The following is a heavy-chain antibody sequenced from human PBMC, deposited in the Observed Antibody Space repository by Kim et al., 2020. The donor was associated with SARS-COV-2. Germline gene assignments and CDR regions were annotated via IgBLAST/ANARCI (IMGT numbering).Heavy chain of an antibody. V-gene: IGHV3-30*01. CDR3: ARGGGGKGLDY. J-gene: IGHJ4*02. CDR2: K. D-gene: IGHD1-1*01. Sequence: KYYADSVKGRFTISRDNSKNTLYLQMNSLRAEDTAVYYCARGGGGKGLDYWGQGTLVTVSS.